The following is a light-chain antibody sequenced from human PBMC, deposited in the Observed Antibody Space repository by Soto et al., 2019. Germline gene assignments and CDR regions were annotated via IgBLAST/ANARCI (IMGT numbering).Light chain of an antibody. CDR2: AAS. CDR3: QQAHSFPPG. V-gene: IGKV1-12*01. J-gene: IGKJ3*01. Sequence: DIQMTQSPSTLSASVGDRVTITCRASQSISSWLAWYQQKPGKAPKLLIYAASSLQSGVPSRFSGSGSGTDFTLTISSLQSEDSATYYCQQAHSFPPGFGPGTRVDI. CDR1: QSISSW.